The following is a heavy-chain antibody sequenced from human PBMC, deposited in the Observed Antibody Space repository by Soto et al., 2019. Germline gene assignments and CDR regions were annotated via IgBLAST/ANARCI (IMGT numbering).Heavy chain of an antibody. CDR3: ARGLSIAVAGIVAY. V-gene: IGHV3-33*01. CDR2: IWYDGSNK. J-gene: IGHJ4*02. CDR1: GFTFSSYG. Sequence: QVQLVESGGGVVQPGRSLRLSCAASGFTFSSYGMHWVRQAPGKGLEWVAVIWYDGSNKYYADSVKGRFTISRDNXXNTLYLQMNSLRAEDTAVYYCARGLSIAVAGIVAYWGQGTLVTVSS. D-gene: IGHD6-19*01.